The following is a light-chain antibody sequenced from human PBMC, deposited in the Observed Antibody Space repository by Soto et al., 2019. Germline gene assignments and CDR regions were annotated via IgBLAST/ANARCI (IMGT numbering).Light chain of an antibody. CDR3: CSYAGSTTLYV. CDR1: SSDVGSYNL. Sequence: QSVLTQPASVSGSPGQSITISCTGTSSDVGSYNLVSWYQQHPGTAPKLMIYEAFMRPSGVSNRFSGSKSGDTASLTISGLQAEDEADYYCCSYAGSTTLYVFGTGTKVNVL. J-gene: IGLJ1*01. CDR2: EAF. V-gene: IGLV2-23*01.